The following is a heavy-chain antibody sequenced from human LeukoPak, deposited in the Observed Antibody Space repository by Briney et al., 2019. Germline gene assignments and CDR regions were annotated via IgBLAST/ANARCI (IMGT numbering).Heavy chain of an antibody. CDR2: INYSGDT. CDR1: GGSITNHY. Sequence: SETLSLTCTVSGGSITNHYWTWIRQSPGKGLDYIAYINYSGDTNYNPSLRSRVTISVDTSKNQFSLKLSSVSAADTAVYYCARLLGDTALRVHYHYMDVWGKGTTVTVSS. V-gene: IGHV4-59*11. J-gene: IGHJ6*03. D-gene: IGHD3-3*01. CDR3: ARLLGDTALRVHYHYMDV.